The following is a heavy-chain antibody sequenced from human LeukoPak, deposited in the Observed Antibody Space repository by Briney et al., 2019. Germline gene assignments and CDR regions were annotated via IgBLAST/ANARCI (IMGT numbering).Heavy chain of an antibody. D-gene: IGHD6-19*01. J-gene: IGHJ4*02. CDR3: ARDFGTTGWHTFDY. Sequence: SQTLSLTCVVSGDRFSSKNGAWTWIRKSPSRGLEWLGRTYYRSKWYNDYAESMEGSMTISQDTSKNQYSLHLNSVTPDDTAVYYCARDFGTTGWHTFDYWGQGTLVTVSS. CDR2: TYYRSKWYN. CDR1: GDRFSSKNGA. V-gene: IGHV6-1*01.